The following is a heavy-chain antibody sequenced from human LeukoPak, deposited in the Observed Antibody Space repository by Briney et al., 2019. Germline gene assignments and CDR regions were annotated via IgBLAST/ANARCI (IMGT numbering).Heavy chain of an antibody. CDR3: ARDWAGYNWNDEWVDY. D-gene: IGHD1-20*01. CDR2: ISAYNGNT. V-gene: IGHV1-18*01. CDR1: GYTFTSYG. Sequence: GASVKVSCKASGYTFTSYGISWVRQAPGQGLEWMGWISAYNGNTNYAQKLQGRVTMTTDTSTSTAYMELRSLRSDDTAVYYCARDWAGYNWNDEWVDYWGQGTLVTVSS. J-gene: IGHJ4*02.